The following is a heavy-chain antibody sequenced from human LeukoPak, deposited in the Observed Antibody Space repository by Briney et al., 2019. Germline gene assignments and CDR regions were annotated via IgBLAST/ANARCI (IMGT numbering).Heavy chain of an antibody. CDR1: GFSFSHYT. V-gene: IGHV3-21*06. Sequence: GGSLRLSCAASGFSFSHYTMNWVRRTPGKGLGWISSINPAGTSTYYADSVKGRFTISRDAAKNSLYLQMNSLRVEDTALYYCVRDFSGESGYGGYWGPGTLVTVSS. CDR3: VRDFSGESGYGGY. J-gene: IGHJ4*02. CDR2: INPAGTST. D-gene: IGHD5-12*01.